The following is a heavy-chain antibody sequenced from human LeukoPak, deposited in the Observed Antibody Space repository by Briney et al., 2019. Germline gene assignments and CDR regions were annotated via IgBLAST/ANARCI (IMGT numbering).Heavy chain of an antibody. Sequence: ASVKVSCKASGGTFSSYAISWVRQAPGQGLEWMGGIIPIFGTANYAQKFQGRVTMTEGTSTDTAYMELSSLRSEDTAVYYCATGPGAFDIWGQGTMVTVSS. CDR1: GGTFSSYA. J-gene: IGHJ3*02. V-gene: IGHV1-69*06. CDR3: ATGPGAFDI. CDR2: IIPIFGTA. D-gene: IGHD3-10*01.